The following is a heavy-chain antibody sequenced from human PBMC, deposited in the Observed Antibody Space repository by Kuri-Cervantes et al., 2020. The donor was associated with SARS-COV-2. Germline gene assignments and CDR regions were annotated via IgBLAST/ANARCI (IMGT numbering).Heavy chain of an antibody. V-gene: IGHV3-21*04. D-gene: IGHD2-8*01. CDR3: ARGGYCTNGVCYTSPYYYYGMDV. CDR2: ISSSSSYI. J-gene: IGHJ6*02. CDR1: GFTFSSYS. Sequence: GESLKISCAASGFTFSSYSMNWVRQAPGKGLEWVSAISSSSSYIYYADSVKGRFTISRDNAKNSLYLQMNSLRAEDTAVYYCARGGYCTNGVCYTSPYYYYGMDVWGQGTTVTVSS.